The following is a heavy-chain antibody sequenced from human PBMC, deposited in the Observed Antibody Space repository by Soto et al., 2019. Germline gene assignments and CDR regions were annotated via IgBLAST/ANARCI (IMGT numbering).Heavy chain of an antibody. CDR1: GGSISSGDYS. D-gene: IGHD3-10*01. J-gene: IGHJ6*02. V-gene: IGHV4-30-2*01. CDR3: ARAPAGPSPRWDV. Sequence: LSLTCTVSGGSISSGDYSWSWIRQPPGKGLEWIGYMYGAGLTYYNPSLKSRVTISVDKSKNQFSLNLSSVTAADTALYYCARAPAGPSPRWDVWGQGTTVTVSS. CDR2: MYGAGLT.